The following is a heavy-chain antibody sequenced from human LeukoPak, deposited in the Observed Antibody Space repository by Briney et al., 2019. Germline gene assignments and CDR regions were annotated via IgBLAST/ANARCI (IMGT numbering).Heavy chain of an antibody. CDR1: GYTFTSYD. J-gene: IGHJ4*02. CDR3: ARDPPYDSSGYYYTGFNY. Sequence: ALGRVCCKAAGYTFTSYDINWVRQATGEGLEWMGWMNPNSGNTGYAQTFHGRVTITRNTSKSTAYMELSSLRSEDTAVYYCARDPPYDSSGYYYTGFNYWGQGTLVTVSS. D-gene: IGHD3-22*01. CDR2: MNPNSGNT. V-gene: IGHV1-8*01.